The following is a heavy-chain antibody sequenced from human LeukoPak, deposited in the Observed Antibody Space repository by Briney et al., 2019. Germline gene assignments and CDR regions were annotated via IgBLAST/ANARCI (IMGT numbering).Heavy chain of an antibody. Sequence: GGSLRLSCAASGFTFSTYGMHWVRQAPGKGLEWVAVIWYDGSNKYYADSVRGRFTISRDNFENTLYLQMNSLRAEDTAVYYCARDLEIGSSSYYFDYWGQGTLVTVSS. CDR2: IWYDGSNK. J-gene: IGHJ4*02. CDR3: ARDLEIGSSSYYFDY. V-gene: IGHV3-33*01. CDR1: GFTFSTYG. D-gene: IGHD3-3*01.